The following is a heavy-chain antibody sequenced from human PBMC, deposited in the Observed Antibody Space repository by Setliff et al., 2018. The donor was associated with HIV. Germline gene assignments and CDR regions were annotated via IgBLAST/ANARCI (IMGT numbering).Heavy chain of an antibody. CDR3: ARGVGTLGSNYYGMDV. CDR1: GGSISSYY. Sequence: LSLTCTVSGGSISSYYWNWIRRPPGKGLEWIGYIYYSGSTKYNPSLKSRVTISVDTSKNQFSLKLSSVTAADTAVYYCARGVGTLGSNYYGMDVWGQGTTGTVSS. D-gene: IGHD3-16*01. CDR2: IYYSGST. J-gene: IGHJ6*02. V-gene: IGHV4-59*01.